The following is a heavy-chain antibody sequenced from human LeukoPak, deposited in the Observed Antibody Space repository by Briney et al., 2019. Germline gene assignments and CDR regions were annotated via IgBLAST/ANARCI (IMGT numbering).Heavy chain of an antibody. CDR3: ARDPDGSGGSCYPFCDY. CDR1: GYTFTSYY. CDR2: INPSGGST. J-gene: IGHJ4*02. V-gene: IGHV1-46*01. D-gene: IGHD2-15*01. Sequence: GASVKVSCKASGYTFTSYYMHWVRQAPGQGLEWMGIINPSGGSTIYAQKFQGRVTMTEDTSTDTAYMELSSLRSEDTAVYYCARDPDGSGGSCYPFCDYWGQGTLVTVSS.